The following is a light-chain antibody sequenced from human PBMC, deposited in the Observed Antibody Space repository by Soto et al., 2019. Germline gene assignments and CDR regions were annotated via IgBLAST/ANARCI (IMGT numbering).Light chain of an antibody. CDR1: PAISSY. CDR3: HKYNHAPT. Sequence: DIQLTQSPSSLSASVGARVTITCRASPAISSYLAWYQQKPGKVPELLISATSTLQSGAPSRFSGSGSGTDFTLTISSLQPEDVATEYGHKYNHAPTFGGGTKVEIK. V-gene: IGKV1-27*01. CDR2: ATS. J-gene: IGKJ4*01.